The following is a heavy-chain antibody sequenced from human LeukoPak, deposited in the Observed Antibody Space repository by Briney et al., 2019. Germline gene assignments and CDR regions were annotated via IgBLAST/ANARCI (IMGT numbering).Heavy chain of an antibody. CDR2: ISSRSSTI. CDR1: GFTFSSYS. CDR3: ASQGSGYDSPIDH. D-gene: IGHD5-12*01. V-gene: IGHV3-48*01. Sequence: GSLRLSCAASGFTFSSYSMNWVRQAPGKGLEWVSYISSRSSTIYYADSVKGRFTISRDNAKNSLYLQMNSLRAEDTAVYYCASQGSGYDSPIDHWGQGTLVTVSS. J-gene: IGHJ4*02.